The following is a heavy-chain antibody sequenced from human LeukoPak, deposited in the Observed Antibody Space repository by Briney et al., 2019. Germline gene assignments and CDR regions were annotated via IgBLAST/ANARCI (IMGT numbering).Heavy chain of an antibody. J-gene: IGHJ4*02. CDR2: ISGSGGSR. V-gene: IGHV3-23*01. Sequence: GGSLRLSCAASGFTFSSYAMTWVRQAPGKGLEWVSSISGSGGSRDYADSVKGRFTISRDNSKNTLYLQMTSLRAEDTAVYYCAKDLVTGSLDYWGQGTLVTVSS. D-gene: IGHD3-10*01. CDR1: GFTFSSYA. CDR3: AKDLVTGSLDY.